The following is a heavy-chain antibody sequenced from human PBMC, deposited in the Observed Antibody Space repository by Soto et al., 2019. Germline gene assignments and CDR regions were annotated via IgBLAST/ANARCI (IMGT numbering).Heavy chain of an antibody. CDR3: ARPRSSGYAGEFDY. CDR1: GGSISPYY. Sequence: PSETLSLTCTVSGGSISPYYRSWIRQPPGKGLEWIGFIYYSGTTNYNPSLKSRVTISVDTSQNQFSLMLTSVTAADTAVYYCARPRSSGYAGEFDYWGQGILVT. D-gene: IGHD3-22*01. J-gene: IGHJ4*02. V-gene: IGHV4-59*01. CDR2: IYYSGTT.